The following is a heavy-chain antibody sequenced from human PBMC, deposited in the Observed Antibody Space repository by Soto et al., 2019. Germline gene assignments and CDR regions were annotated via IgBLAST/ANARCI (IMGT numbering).Heavy chain of an antibody. CDR1: GFTFSSYG. V-gene: IGHV3-30*18. J-gene: IGHJ2*01. CDR2: ISYDGSNK. Sequence: QVQLVESGGGVVQPGRSLRLSCAASGFTFSSYGMHWVRQAPGKGLEWVAVISYDGSNKYYADSVKGRFTISRDNSKNTLYLQMNSLRAEDTAVYYCAKEGYCSGGSCHAWYFDLWGRGTLVTVSS. D-gene: IGHD2-15*01. CDR3: AKEGYCSGGSCHAWYFDL.